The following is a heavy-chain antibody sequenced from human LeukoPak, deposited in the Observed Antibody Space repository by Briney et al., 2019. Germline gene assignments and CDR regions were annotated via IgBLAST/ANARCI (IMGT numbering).Heavy chain of an antibody. CDR2: ITGSGGTT. CDR3: ARTFGLYSNNGEWFDP. V-gene: IGHV3-23*01. J-gene: IGHJ5*02. Sequence: GGSLRLSCAASGFTFGSCAMTWVRRAPGKGLEWVSTITGSGGTTYYADFSKGRFTISRDNSKNTVFLQMNSLRPEDTAIYHCARTFGLYSNNGEWFDPWGQGTLVTVSS. CDR1: GFTFGSCA. D-gene: IGHD4-11*01.